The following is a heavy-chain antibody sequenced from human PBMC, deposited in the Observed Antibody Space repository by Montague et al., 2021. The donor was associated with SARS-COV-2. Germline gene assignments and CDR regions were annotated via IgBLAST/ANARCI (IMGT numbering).Heavy chain of an antibody. J-gene: IGHJ3*02. CDR2: IYDSGST. Sequence: SETLSLTCTVSGGSISSNNYYWDWIRQPPGKGLVWLGSIYDSGSTYYNPSLKSRVTISVDTSKNHFSLKLNSVTAAGTAVYYCARRGRKLLPVATTIGGFDIWGQGTMVTVSS. V-gene: IGHV4-39*02. D-gene: IGHD5-12*01. CDR1: GGSISSNNYY. CDR3: ARRGRKLLPVATTIGGFDI.